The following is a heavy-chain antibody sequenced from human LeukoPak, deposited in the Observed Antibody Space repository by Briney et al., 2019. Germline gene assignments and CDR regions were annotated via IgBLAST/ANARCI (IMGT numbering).Heavy chain of an antibody. CDR2: ISNNGGYT. J-gene: IGHJ4*02. D-gene: IGHD2-15*01. Sequence: GGSLRLSCAASGFTFSSYAMSWVRQAPGKGLEWVSAISNNGGYTYYADSVQGRFTTSRDNSKSTLCLQMNRLRAEDTAVYYCAKQLGYCSDGSCYFPYWGQGTLVTVSS. V-gene: IGHV3-23*01. CDR1: GFTFSSYA. CDR3: AKQLGYCSDGSCYFPY.